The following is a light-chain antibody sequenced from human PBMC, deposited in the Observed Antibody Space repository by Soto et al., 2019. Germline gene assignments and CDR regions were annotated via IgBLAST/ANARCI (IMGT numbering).Light chain of an antibody. J-gene: IGKJ5*01. CDR1: QSIGTF. CDR2: AAS. V-gene: IGKV1-39*01. CDR3: QQNYDTPIT. Sequence: DFEMTQSPSSLSAFVGDRVTMTCRASQSIGTFLSWYQQKSGRAPKLLIYAASSLQIGVQSRFSGSGSGTNFTLTISSLQPEDFATYFCQQNYDTPITFGQGTRLEIK.